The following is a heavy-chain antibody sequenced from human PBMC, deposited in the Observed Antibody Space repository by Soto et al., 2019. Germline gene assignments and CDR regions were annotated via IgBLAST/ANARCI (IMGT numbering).Heavy chain of an antibody. CDR1: GFTVSGYY. CDR3: ATGQQWRMADI. D-gene: IGHD6-19*01. Sequence: QVQLLESGGGLVKPGGSLRLSCAASGFTVSGYYMGWIRQPPGKGLEWISYISSDSSHTNHADSVKGRFTISRDNAKNSLYLQMNSLRAEDTAVYFCATGQQWRMADIWGQGTMVTVSS. V-gene: IGHV3-11*03. CDR2: ISSDSSHT. J-gene: IGHJ3*02.